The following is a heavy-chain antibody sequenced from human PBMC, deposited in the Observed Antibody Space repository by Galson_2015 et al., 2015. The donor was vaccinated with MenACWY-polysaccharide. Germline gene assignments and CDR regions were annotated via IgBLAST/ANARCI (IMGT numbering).Heavy chain of an antibody. CDR1: GIAVSSRA. V-gene: IGHV3-23*01. D-gene: IGHD3-10*01. CDR2: ITNNAGKT. CDR3: AKNHASFVSPSFDS. Sequence: SLRLSCAASGIAVSSRAMSWVRQAPGKGPEWIAAITNNAGKTYYAHSVMGRFTISRDSSSNTVSLQMNSLRVEDTALYFCAKNHASFVSPSFDSRGPGTLVTVSS. J-gene: IGHJ4*02.